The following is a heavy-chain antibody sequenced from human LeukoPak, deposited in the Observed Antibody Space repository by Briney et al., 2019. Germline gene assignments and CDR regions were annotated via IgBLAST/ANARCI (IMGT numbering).Heavy chain of an antibody. CDR3: ARHDIAVAGMDV. Sequence: SETLSLTRTVSGGSISSYYWSWIRQPPGKGLEWIGYIYYSGSTNYNPSLKSRVTISVDTSKNQFSLKLSSVTAADTAVYYCARHDIAVAGMDVWGQGTTVTVSS. CDR1: GGSISSYY. J-gene: IGHJ6*02. V-gene: IGHV4-59*08. D-gene: IGHD6-19*01. CDR2: IYYSGST.